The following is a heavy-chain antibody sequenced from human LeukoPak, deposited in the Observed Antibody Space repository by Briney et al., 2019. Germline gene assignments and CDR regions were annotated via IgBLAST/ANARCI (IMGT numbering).Heavy chain of an antibody. V-gene: IGHV3-74*01. J-gene: IGHJ4*02. CDR2: INSDGSST. D-gene: IGHD4-23*01. CDR1: GFTFSNYL. CDR3: AKALSYGAKSMFDY. Sequence: GGSLRLSCAVSGFTFSNYLMHWVRQAPGKGVVWVSRINSDGSSTSYADSVKGRFTLSRDNSRNTLYLQMNSLRAEDTAVYYCAKALSYGAKSMFDYWGQGTLVTVSS.